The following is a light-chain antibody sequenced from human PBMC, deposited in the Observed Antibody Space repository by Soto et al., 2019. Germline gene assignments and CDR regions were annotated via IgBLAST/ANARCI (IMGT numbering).Light chain of an antibody. Sequence: QSVLTQPRSGSESPGQSVTISCTGATSDVGGYNYVSWYQQHPGKAPKLMIYDVNKRPAGVPDRFSGSRSGNTASLTISGLQAQDEADSYSCSSACNYSSRVLGTATK. CDR3: CSSACNYSSRV. J-gene: IGLJ1*01. V-gene: IGLV2-11*01. CDR1: TSDVGGYNY. CDR2: DVN.